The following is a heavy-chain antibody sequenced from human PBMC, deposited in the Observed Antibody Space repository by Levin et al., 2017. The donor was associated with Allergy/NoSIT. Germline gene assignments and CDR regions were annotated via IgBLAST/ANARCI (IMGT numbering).Heavy chain of an antibody. Sequence: SQTLSLTCSVSGGSIRGYYWSWLRQPPGKGLEWIGYIYYSGSTNYNPSLKSRLTISVDTSKNQFSLKLSSVTAADTAVYYCARLATVVTPSSHYYFDYWGQGTLVTVSS. J-gene: IGHJ4*02. D-gene: IGHD4-23*01. V-gene: IGHV4-59*08. CDR2: IYYSGST. CDR3: ARLATVVTPSSHYYFDY. CDR1: GGSIRGYY.